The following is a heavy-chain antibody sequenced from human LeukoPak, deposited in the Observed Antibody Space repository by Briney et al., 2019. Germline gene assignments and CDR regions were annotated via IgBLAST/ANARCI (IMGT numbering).Heavy chain of an antibody. CDR2: IYHSGST. CDR3: ATSGYPPVFDF. D-gene: IGHD3-22*01. V-gene: IGHV4-30-2*02. J-gene: IGHJ5*01. CDR1: GGSISSGGYY. Sequence: SQTLSLTCTVSGGSISSGGYYWSWIRQPPGKGLEWIGYIYHSGSTYYNPSLKSRVTISVDTSKNQFSLKMNSMTAADTAMYYCATSGYPPVFDFWGQGALVTVSS.